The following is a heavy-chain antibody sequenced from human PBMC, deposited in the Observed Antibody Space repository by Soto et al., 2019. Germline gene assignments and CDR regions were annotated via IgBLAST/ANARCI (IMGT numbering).Heavy chain of an antibody. CDR3: ARHGMVRDPRRLPMSMDV. CDR2: IYPGDSDT. Sequence: PGESLKISCKGSGYSFTSYWIGWVRQMPGKGLEWMGIIYPGDSDTRYSPSFQGQVTISADKSISTAYLQWSSLKASDTAMYYCARHGMVRDPRRLPMSMDVWGQGTTVTVSS. D-gene: IGHD3-10*01. V-gene: IGHV5-51*01. CDR1: GYSFTSYW. J-gene: IGHJ6*02.